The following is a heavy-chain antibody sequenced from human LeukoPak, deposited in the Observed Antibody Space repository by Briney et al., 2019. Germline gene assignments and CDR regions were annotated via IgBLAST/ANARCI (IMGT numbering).Heavy chain of an antibody. D-gene: IGHD3-3*01. CDR3: AKIPPPRFLEWLFHYYGMDV. J-gene: IGHJ6*02. CDR2: ISGSGGST. CDR1: GGSFSGYY. Sequence: ETLSLTCAVYGGSFSGYYWSWVRQAPGKGLEWVSAISGSGGSTYYADSVKGRFTISRDNSKNTLYLQMNSLRAEDTAVYYCAKIPPPRFLEWLFHYYGMDVWGQGTTVTVSS. V-gene: IGHV3-23*01.